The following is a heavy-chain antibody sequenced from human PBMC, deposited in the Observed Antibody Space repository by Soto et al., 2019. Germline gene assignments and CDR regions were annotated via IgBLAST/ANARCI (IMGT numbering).Heavy chain of an antibody. J-gene: IGHJ5*02. CDR2: ITSSGGNA. D-gene: IGHD2-2*02. V-gene: IGHV3-11*01. CDR3: ARDMYTNDVNYFDL. CDR1: GFSFKDYY. Sequence: PGGSLRLSCAASGFSFKDYYMTWRRQTPEKGLEWISTITSSGGNAYYAASVKGRVTSSRDNAHNSLYLQMSGLRAEDTALHYCARDMYTNDVNYFDLWGQGTLVTVSS.